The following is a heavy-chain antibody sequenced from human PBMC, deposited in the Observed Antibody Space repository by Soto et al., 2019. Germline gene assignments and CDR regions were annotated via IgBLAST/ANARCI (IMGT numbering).Heavy chain of an antibody. CDR3: ARVRGLWFGHSPGLFQH. Sequence: ASVKVSCKASGYTFTGYYMHWVRQAPGQGLEWMGWINPNSGGTNYAQKFQGRVTMTRDTSISTAYMELSRLRSGDTAVYYCARVRGLWFGHSPGLFQHWGQGTLVTVSS. CDR2: INPNSGGT. D-gene: IGHD3-10*01. J-gene: IGHJ1*01. CDR1: GYTFTGYY. V-gene: IGHV1-2*02.